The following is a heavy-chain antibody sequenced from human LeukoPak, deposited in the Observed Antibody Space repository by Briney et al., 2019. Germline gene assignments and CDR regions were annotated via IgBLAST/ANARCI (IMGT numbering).Heavy chain of an antibody. CDR1: RYTLTGYY. D-gene: IGHD6-19*01. CDR2: INPNSGGT. J-gene: IGHJ4*02. V-gene: IGHV1-2*02. CDR3: AREAYLAGHFDY. Sequence: ASVKASCKASRYTLTGYYMHWVRQAPGQRLEWMEWINPNSGGTNYAQKFQGRVTMTRDTSISTAYMELSRLRSDDTAVYYCAREAYLAGHFDYWGQGTLVTVSS.